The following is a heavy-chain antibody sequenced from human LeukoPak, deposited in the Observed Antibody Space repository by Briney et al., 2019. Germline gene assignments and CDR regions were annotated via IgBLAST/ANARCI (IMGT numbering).Heavy chain of an antibody. J-gene: IGHJ3*01. V-gene: IGHV3-23*01. CDR3: AREGGDFGAFDV. D-gene: IGHD3-10*01. CDR2: ISGSGGST. Sequence: GGSLRLSCATSGFIFSTYALSWVRQAPGKGLEWASSISGSGGSTYHADPVKGRFTISRDNSKNTLYLQMNSLRTEDTAVYFCAREGGDFGAFDVWGQGTMVTVSS. CDR1: GFIFSTYA.